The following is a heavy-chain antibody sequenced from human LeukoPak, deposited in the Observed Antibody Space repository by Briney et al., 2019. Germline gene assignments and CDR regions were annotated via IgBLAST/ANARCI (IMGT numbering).Heavy chain of an antibody. CDR2: IFYSGST. J-gene: IGHJ6*03. CDR3: AREADGITMVRGVIIENYYYMDV. D-gene: IGHD3-10*01. CDR1: GGSISGYY. Sequence: SETLSLTCTVSGGSISGYYWSWIRQPPGKGLEWIGCIFYSGSTNYNSSLKSRVAISVDTSKNQFSLKLSSVTAADTAVYYCAREADGITMVRGVIIENYYYMDVWGKGTTVTISS. V-gene: IGHV4-59*01.